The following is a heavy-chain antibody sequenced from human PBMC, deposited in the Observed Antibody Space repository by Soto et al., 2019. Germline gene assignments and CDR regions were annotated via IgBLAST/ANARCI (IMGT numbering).Heavy chain of an antibody. J-gene: IGHJ4*02. Sequence: GGSLRVSCAASGFTFSSYAMHWIRQAPGKGLEWVAVISYDGSNKYYADSVKGRFTISRDNSKNTLYLQMNSLRAEDTAVYYCARVPYYDILTGPFDYWGQGTLVTVSS. CDR2: ISYDGSNK. D-gene: IGHD3-9*01. V-gene: IGHV3-30-3*01. CDR3: ARVPYYDILTGPFDY. CDR1: GFTFSSYA.